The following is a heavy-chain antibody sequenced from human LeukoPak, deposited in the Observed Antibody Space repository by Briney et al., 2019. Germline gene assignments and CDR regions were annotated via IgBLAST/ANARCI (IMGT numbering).Heavy chain of an antibody. J-gene: IGHJ4*02. D-gene: IGHD3-22*01. Sequence: GGSLRLSCAASGFTFSLLGKHWVRQAPGKGLEWVAVMSYEGSHKYYADSVKCRFTISRDNSKHTLYLEMNSLRCQDTAVYFCAREGCSSYYDDSSDCYVFDFWGQET. CDR1: GFTFSLLG. CDR3: AREGCSSYYDDSSDCYVFDF. CDR2: MSYEGSHK. V-gene: IGHV3-30*03.